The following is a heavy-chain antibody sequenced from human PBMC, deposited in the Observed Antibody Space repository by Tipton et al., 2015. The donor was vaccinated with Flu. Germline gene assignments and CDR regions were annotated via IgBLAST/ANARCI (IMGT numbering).Heavy chain of an antibody. V-gene: IGHV3-66*02. J-gene: IGHJ3*02. D-gene: IGHD4-17*01. CDR2: IYSGGST. CDR1: GFTVSSNY. CDR3: ASLHDYGDCEPLAFDI. Sequence: SLRLSCAASGFTVSSNYMSWVRQAPGKGLEWVSVIYSGGSTYYADSVKGRFTISRDNSKNTLYLQMNSLRAEDTAVYYCASLHDYGDCEPLAFDIWGQGTMVTVSS.